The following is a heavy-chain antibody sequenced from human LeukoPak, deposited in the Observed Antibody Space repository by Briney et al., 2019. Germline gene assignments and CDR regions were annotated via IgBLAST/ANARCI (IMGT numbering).Heavy chain of an antibody. CDR1: GGSISSSSYY. D-gene: IGHD3-22*01. Sequence: SETLSLTCIVSGGSISSSSYYWGWICQPPGKGLEWIGSIYYSGSTYYNPSLKSRVTISVNTSKNQFSLKLSSVTAADTAVYYCVSSLRQVVIGTNFFYWGQGTLVTVSS. CDR3: VSSLRQVVIGTNFFY. V-gene: IGHV4-39*01. CDR2: IYYSGST. J-gene: IGHJ4*02.